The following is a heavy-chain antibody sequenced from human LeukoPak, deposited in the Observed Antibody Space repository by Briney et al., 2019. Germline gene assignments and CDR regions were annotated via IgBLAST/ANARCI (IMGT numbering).Heavy chain of an antibody. Sequence: GGSLRLSCAASGFTFSSYAMSWVRQAPGKGLEWVSGISWNSGSIGYADSVKGRFTISRDNAKNSLYLQMNSLRAEDTALYYCAKDSYGSGSIVNAFDIWGQGTMVTVSS. CDR2: ISWNSGSI. J-gene: IGHJ3*02. V-gene: IGHV3-9*01. CDR1: GFTFSSYA. D-gene: IGHD3-10*01. CDR3: AKDSYGSGSIVNAFDI.